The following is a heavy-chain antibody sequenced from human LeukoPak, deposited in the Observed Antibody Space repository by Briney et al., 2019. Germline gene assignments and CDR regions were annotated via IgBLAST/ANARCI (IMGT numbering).Heavy chain of an antibody. CDR1: GFTVSSNY. J-gene: IGHJ3*02. CDR2: IYSGGST. CDR3: ARDLHGYDAFDI. D-gene: IGHD3-22*01. Sequence: PGGSLRLSCAASGFTVSSNYMSWVRQAPGKGLEWVSAIYSGGSTYYADSVKGRFTISRDNSKNTLYLQMNSLRAEDTAVYYCARDLHGYDAFDIWGQGTMVTVSS. V-gene: IGHV3-66*02.